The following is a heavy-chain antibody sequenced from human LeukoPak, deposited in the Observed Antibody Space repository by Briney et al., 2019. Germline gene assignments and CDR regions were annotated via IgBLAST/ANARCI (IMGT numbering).Heavy chain of an antibody. Sequence: ASVKVSCKASGYTFTSYYVHWVRQAPGQGLEWMGIINPSGGSTSYAQKFQGRVTMTRDTSTSTVYMELSSLRSEDTAVYYCARDRYYYDSSGFRPYFQHWGQGTLVTVSS. D-gene: IGHD3-22*01. CDR3: ARDRYYYDSSGFRPYFQH. J-gene: IGHJ1*01. V-gene: IGHV1-46*01. CDR1: GYTFTSYY. CDR2: INPSGGST.